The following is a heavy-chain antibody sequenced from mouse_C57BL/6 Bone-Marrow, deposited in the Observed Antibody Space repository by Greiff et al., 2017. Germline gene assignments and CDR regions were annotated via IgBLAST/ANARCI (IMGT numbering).Heavy chain of an antibody. Sequence: EVQLQESGGGLVKPGGPLKLSCAASGFTFSSYAMSWVRQTPEKRLEWVATISDGGSYTYYPDNVKGRFTISRDNAKNNLYLQMSHLKSEDTAMYYCARPSYYSNWWVAWFAYWGQGTLVTVSA. CDR2: ISDGGSYT. CDR3: ARPSYYSNWWVAWFAY. D-gene: IGHD2-5*01. CDR1: GFTFSSYA. J-gene: IGHJ3*01. V-gene: IGHV5-4*01.